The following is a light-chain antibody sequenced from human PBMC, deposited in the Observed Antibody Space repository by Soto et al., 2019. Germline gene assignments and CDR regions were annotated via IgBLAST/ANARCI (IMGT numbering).Light chain of an antibody. J-gene: IGLJ1*01. CDR1: SSDAGGYNY. CDR3: SSYAGSNNYV. Sequence: QPALNNPPSAYGAALRSVTISCTGTSSDAGGYNYVSWYQQHPGRAPKLMIYEVNMRPSGVPDRFSGSKSGNTASLTVSGLQAEDEADYYCSSYAGSNNYVFGTGTKVTVL. CDR2: EVN. V-gene: IGLV2-8*01.